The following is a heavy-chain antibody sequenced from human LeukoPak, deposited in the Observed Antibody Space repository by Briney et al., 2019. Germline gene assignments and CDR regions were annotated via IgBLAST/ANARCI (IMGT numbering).Heavy chain of an antibody. CDR3: AKDFYSGYDWRFDY. CDR1: GFTFSTYT. CDR2: ISYDGTNK. Sequence: HPGGSLRLSCAASGFTFSTYTMHWVRQPPGKGLEWVAAISYDGTNKKYVDFVKGRFTISRDNSKNTLYLQMNSLRAEDTAVYYCAKDFYSGYDWRFDYWGQGTLVTVSS. D-gene: IGHD5-12*01. J-gene: IGHJ4*02. V-gene: IGHV3-30*04.